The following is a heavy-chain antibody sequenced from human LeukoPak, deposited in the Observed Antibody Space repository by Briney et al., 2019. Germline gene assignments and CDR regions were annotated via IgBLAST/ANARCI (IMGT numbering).Heavy chain of an antibody. CDR2: IIPIFGTA. CDR1: GGTFSSYA. V-gene: IGHV1-69*05. J-gene: IGHJ4*02. CDR3: ARDCLYSSACFDY. D-gene: IGHD6-19*01. Sequence: ASVKVSCKASGGTFSSYAISWVRQAPGQGLEWMGGIIPIFGTANYAQKFQGRVTITRDTSASTAYMELSSLRSEDTAVYYCARDCLYSSACFDYWGQGTLVTVSS.